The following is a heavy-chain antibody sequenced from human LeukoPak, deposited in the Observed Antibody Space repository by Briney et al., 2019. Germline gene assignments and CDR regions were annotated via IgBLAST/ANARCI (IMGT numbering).Heavy chain of an antibody. V-gene: IGHV1-46*01. CDR1: GYTFTSYY. CDR3: ATDQPHCTNGVCYTGGDYMDV. D-gene: IGHD2-8*01. J-gene: IGHJ6*03. CDR2: INPSGGST. Sequence: ASVKVSCKASGYTFTSYYMHWVRQAPGQGLEWMGIINPSGGSTSYAQKFQGRVTMTEDTSTDTAYMELSSLRSEDTAVYYCATDQPHCTNGVCYTGGDYMDVWGKGTTVTVSS.